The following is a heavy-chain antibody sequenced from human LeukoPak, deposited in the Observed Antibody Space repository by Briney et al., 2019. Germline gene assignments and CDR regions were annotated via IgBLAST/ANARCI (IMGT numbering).Heavy chain of an antibody. V-gene: IGHV5-51*01. CDR2: IYPDDSDT. CDR3: AIGRGEQQLGDY. D-gene: IGHD6-13*01. CDR1: EYSFPNYC. J-gene: IGHJ4*02. Sequence: GESLKISCKHSEYSFPNYCIGWVRQMPGKGLEWMGIIYPDDSDTRYSPSFQGQVIISADRSISTAYLQWSSLKASDTAMYYCAIGRGEQQLGDYWGQGTLVTVSS.